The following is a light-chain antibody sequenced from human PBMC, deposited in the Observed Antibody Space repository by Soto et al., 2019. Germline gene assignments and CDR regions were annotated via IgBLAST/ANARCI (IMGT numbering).Light chain of an antibody. CDR2: DAS. V-gene: IGKV3-15*01. CDR3: QQRSVWPWT. J-gene: IGKJ1*01. CDR1: QSISRS. Sequence: IVLTQSPSILSVSPGERATLSCRASQSISRSLAWYQQKPGQAPRLLISDASTRATGIPARFSGSGSGTEFTLTISSLQSEDFAVFYCQQRSVWPWTFGQGTKVDI.